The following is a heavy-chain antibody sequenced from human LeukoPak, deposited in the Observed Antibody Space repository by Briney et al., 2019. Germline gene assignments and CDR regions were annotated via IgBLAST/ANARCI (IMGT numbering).Heavy chain of an antibody. D-gene: IGHD6-13*01. V-gene: IGHV4-59*01. J-gene: IGHJ4*02. Sequence: SETLSLTCTVSGGSISSYYWSWIRQPPGKGLEWIGYIYYSGSTNYNPSLKSRVTISVDTSKNQFSLELSSVTAADTAVYYCARGGIAAFYEFDYWGQGTLVTVSS. CDR3: ARGGIAAFYEFDY. CDR2: IYYSGST. CDR1: GGSISSYY.